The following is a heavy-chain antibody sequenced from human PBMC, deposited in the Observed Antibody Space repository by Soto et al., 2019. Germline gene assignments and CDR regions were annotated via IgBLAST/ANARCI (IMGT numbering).Heavy chain of an antibody. V-gene: IGHV1-69*01. CDR1: GGTFSRYA. Sequence: QVQLVQSGAEVKKPGSSVKVSCKASGGTFSRYAINWVRQAPGQGLEWMGGIIPMFGTANYAQKFQGRVTITADESTNTGYMELRSLISEATAVYYCARDGTLYDSSGYYYLYWGQGTLVTVSS. J-gene: IGHJ4*02. D-gene: IGHD3-22*01. CDR2: IIPMFGTA. CDR3: ARDGTLYDSSGYYYLY.